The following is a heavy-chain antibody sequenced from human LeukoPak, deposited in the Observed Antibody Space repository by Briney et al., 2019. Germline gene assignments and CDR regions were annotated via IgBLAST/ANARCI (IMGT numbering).Heavy chain of an antibody. J-gene: IGHJ5*02. D-gene: IGHD3-10*01. Sequence: SETLSLTCAVYGGSFSGYYWSWIRQPPGKGLEWIGEINHSGSTNYNPSLKSRVTISVDTSKNQFSLKLSSVTAADTAVYYCGRGQRNYYGSGSYRVWFAPWGQGPLVPVSS. CDR2: INHSGST. CDR1: GGSFSGYY. V-gene: IGHV4-34*01. CDR3: GRGQRNYYGSGSYRVWFAP.